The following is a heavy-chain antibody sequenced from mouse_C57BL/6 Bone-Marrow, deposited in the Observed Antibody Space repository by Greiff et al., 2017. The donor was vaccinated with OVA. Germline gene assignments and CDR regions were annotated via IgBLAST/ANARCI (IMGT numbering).Heavy chain of an antibody. V-gene: IGHV5-15*01. CDR3: ARDYGSSYGGTFAY. J-gene: IGHJ3*01. Sequence: EVQLVESGGGLVQPGGSLKLSCAASGFTFSDYGMAWVRQAPRKGPEWVAFISNLAYSIYYADTVTGRFTISRENAKNTLYLEMSSLRSEDTAMYYCARDYGSSYGGTFAYWGQGTLVTVSA. CDR2: ISNLAYSI. D-gene: IGHD1-1*01. CDR1: GFTFSDYG.